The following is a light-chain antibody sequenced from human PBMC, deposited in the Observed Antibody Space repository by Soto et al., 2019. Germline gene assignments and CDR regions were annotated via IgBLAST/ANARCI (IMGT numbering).Light chain of an antibody. CDR1: QTVSRMY. J-gene: IGKJ1*01. Sequence: ETVLTLSPATLSLSPGERATLSCRASQTVSRMYLSWFQQKPGQAPRLLIYGTSTRATGIPVRFTGSGAGTDFTLTISSLQPEDFAVYFCHQDINLPWTFGQGTKVDIK. CDR2: GTS. V-gene: IGKV3D-7*01. CDR3: HQDINLPWT.